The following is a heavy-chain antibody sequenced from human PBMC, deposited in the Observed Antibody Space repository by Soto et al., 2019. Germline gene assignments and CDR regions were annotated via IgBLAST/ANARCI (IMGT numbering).Heavy chain of an antibody. CDR1: GGSISSSHY. CDR3: AREGGYVDY. J-gene: IGHJ4*02. D-gene: IGHD1-1*01. Sequence: PSETLSLTCTVSGGSISSSHYWGWIRQSPGTGLEWIGSIGESGDFYYNPSLKSRVTISVDTSKNQFSLKLISVTGADSAIYYCAREGGYVDYWGQGTLVTVSS. CDR2: IGESGDF. V-gene: IGHV4-39*02.